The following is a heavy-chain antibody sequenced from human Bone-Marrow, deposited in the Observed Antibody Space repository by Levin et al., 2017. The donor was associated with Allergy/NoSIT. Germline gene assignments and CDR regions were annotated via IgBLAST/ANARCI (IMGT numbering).Heavy chain of an antibody. J-gene: IGHJ4*02. CDR2: ISYDGSKT. CDR3: AKEEQGPFDY. D-gene: IGHD1/OR15-1a*01. Sequence: GESLKISCSASGFTFSFYGMHWVRQAPGKGLEWLAIISYDGSKTYYADSVKGRFTLSRDNSKNTLYLQMNSLRPEDTAVYYCAKEEQGPFDYWGPGTMVTVSS. V-gene: IGHV3-30*18. CDR1: GFTFSFYG.